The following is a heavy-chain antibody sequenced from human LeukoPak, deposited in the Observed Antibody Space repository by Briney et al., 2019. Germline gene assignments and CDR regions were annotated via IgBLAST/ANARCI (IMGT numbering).Heavy chain of an antibody. CDR2: INPSGGST. J-gene: IGHJ6*03. CDR1: GYTFTGYY. Sequence: ASVKVSCKASGYTFTGYYMHWVRQAPGQGLEWMGIINPSGGSTSYAQKFQGRVTMTRDMSTSTVYMELSSLRSEDTAVYYCARDSRVVVITTYYYYYMDVWGKGTTVTVSS. V-gene: IGHV1-46*01. CDR3: ARDSRVVVITTYYYYYMDV. D-gene: IGHD3-22*01.